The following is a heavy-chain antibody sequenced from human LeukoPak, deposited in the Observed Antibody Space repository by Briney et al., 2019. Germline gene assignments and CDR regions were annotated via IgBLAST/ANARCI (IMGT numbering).Heavy chain of an antibody. J-gene: IGHJ4*02. D-gene: IGHD5-18*01. Sequence: GGSLRLSCAASGFTFSSYWMSWVRQAPGKGLEWVANIKQDGSEKYYVDSVKGRFTISRDNAKNSLYLQMNSLRAEDTAVYYCARLLVDTALYHFDYWGQGTLVTVSS. CDR1: GFTFSSYW. V-gene: IGHV3-7*01. CDR3: ARLLVDTALYHFDY. CDR2: IKQDGSEK.